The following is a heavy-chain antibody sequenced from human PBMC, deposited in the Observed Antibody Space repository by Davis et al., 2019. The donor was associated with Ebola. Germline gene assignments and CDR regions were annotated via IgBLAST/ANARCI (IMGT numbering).Heavy chain of an antibody. CDR3: ARRVGARSGFDY. D-gene: IGHD1-26*01. V-gene: IGHV1-8*02. CDR1: GYSLTTYS. Sequence: AASVKVSCKASGYSLTTYSMYWVRQAPGQRLEWMGWMNPNSGNTGYAQQFQDRITMTRNISTGTAYMELNSLRSEDTAVYYCARRVGARSGFDYWGQGTLVTVSS. CDR2: MNPNSGNT. J-gene: IGHJ4*01.